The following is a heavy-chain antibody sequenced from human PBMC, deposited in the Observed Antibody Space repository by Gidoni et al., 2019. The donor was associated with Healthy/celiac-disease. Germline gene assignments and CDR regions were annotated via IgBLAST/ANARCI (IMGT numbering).Heavy chain of an antibody. V-gene: IGHV3-48*01. CDR1: GFTFSSYS. J-gene: IGHJ3*02. CDR2: ISSSSSTI. D-gene: IGHD2-15*01. CDR3: AICSGGSCYSGAFDI. Sequence: EVQLVESGGGLVQPGGSLRLSCAASGFTFSSYSMNWVRQAPGKGLEWVSYISSSSSTIYYADSVKGRFTISRDNAKNSLYLQMNSLRAEDTAVYYCAICSGGSCYSGAFDIWGQGTMVTVSS.